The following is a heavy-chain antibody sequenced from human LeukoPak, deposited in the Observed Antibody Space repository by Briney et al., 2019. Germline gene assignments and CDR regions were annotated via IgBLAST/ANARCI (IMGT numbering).Heavy chain of an antibody. CDR3: ARIMSVRGVVAFDI. CDR1: GGTFGSHA. J-gene: IGHJ3*02. Sequence: ASVKVSCKASGGTFGSHAMNWVRQAPGQGLEWMGWINAGNGNTKYSQKFQGRVTITRDTSASTAYMELSSLRSEDTAVYYCARIMSVRGVVAFDIWGQGTMVTVSS. CDR2: INAGNGNT. V-gene: IGHV1-3*01. D-gene: IGHD3-10*01.